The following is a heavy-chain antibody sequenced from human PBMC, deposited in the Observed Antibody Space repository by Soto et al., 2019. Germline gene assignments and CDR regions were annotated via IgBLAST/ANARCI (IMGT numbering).Heavy chain of an antibody. V-gene: IGHV1-2*02. CDR1: GYTFTGYY. CDR2: INPNSGGT. D-gene: IGHD2-8*02. J-gene: IGHJ4*02. Sequence: ASVKVSCKASGYTFTGYYMHWVRQAPGQGLEWMGWINPNSGGTNYAQKFQGRVTMTRDTSISTAYMELSRLRSDDTAVYYCARRYSIKEYWFDYWGQGALVTVSS. CDR3: ARRYSIKEYWFDY.